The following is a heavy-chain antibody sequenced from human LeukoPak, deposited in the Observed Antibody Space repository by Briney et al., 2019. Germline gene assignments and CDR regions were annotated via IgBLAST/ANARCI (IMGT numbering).Heavy chain of an antibody. Sequence: ASVKVSCKASGYTFTGYYMHLVRQAPGQGLEWMGWINPNSGGTNYAQKFQGRVTMTRDTSISTAYMELSRLRSDDTAVYYCATYSSGSKRGPFDYWGQGTLVTVSS. CDR2: INPNSGGT. D-gene: IGHD6-19*01. CDR3: ATYSSGSKRGPFDY. J-gene: IGHJ4*02. V-gene: IGHV1-2*02. CDR1: GYTFTGYY.